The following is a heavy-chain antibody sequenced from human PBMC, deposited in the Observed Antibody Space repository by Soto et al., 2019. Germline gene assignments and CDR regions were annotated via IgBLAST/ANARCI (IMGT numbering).Heavy chain of an antibody. V-gene: IGHV1-8*01. CDR2: MNPNSGNT. J-gene: IGHJ4*02. Sequence: ASVKVSCKASGYTFTSYDINWVRQATGQGLEWMGWMNPNSGNTGYAQKFQGRVTMTRNTSISTAYMELSSLRSEDTAVYYCARGIAVAGSWDYWGQGTLVTVSS. D-gene: IGHD6-19*01. CDR3: ARGIAVAGSWDY. CDR1: GYTFTSYD.